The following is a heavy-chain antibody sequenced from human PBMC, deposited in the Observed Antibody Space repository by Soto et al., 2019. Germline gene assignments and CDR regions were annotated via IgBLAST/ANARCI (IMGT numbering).Heavy chain of an antibody. CDR3: ARDQLEGNWFDP. D-gene: IGHD1-1*01. CDR2: IYHSGST. V-gene: IGHV4-30-4*01. J-gene: IGHJ5*02. Sequence: SETLSLTCTVSGGSISSGDYYWSWIRQPPGKGLEWIGYIYHSGSTLYNPSLKSRVTISVDKSKNQFSLKLSSVTAADTAVYYCARDQLEGNWFDPWGQGTLVTVSS. CDR1: GGSISSGDYY.